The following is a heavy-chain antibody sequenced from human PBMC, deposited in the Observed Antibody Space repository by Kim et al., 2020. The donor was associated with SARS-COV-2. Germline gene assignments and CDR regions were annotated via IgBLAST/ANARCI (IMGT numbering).Heavy chain of an antibody. J-gene: IGHJ6*02. V-gene: IGHV4-34*01. D-gene: IGHD2-21*01. CDR3: ASAPVRALYSGMDV. Sequence: NPSLKSRVTISVDTSTNQFLLELSSVTAADTAVYYCASAPVRALYSGMDVWGQGTTVTVSS.